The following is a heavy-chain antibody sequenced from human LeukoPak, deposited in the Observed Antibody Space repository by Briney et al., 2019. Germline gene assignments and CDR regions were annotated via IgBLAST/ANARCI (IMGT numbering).Heavy chain of an antibody. V-gene: IGHV3-48*03. CDR1: GFTFSRYE. D-gene: IGHD5-12*01. CDR3: ATLWVATAGVDP. Sequence: PGGSLRLPCAVSGFTFSRYEMHWVRQAPGKGLEWISYISSSGNSVYYADSVKGRFTISRDNAKNSLYLQMNSLRAEDTAVYYCATLWVATAGVDPWGQGTLVTVSS. J-gene: IGHJ5*02. CDR2: ISSSGNSV.